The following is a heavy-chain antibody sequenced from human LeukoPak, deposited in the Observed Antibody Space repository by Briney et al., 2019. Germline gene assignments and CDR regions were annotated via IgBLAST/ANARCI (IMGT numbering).Heavy chain of an antibody. CDR3: ARGVTRWELNWFDP. V-gene: IGHV4-59*11. CDR2: SSYSGGT. CDR1: VGFINNHY. J-gene: IGHJ5*02. Sequence: SETLSLTCTVAVGFINNHYWGWLRQPPGKGLEWIGYSSYSGGTNYNPSLKSRVTISVVTSKNQFSLMLGSVTAADTAVYYCARGVTRWELNWFDPWGQGTLVTVSS. D-gene: IGHD1-26*01.